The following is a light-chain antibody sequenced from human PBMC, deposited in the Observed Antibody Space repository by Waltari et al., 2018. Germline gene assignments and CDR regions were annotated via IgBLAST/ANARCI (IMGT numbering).Light chain of an antibody. CDR1: ALSRPF. Sequence: SFALKQPPSVAVSPGQTARITCSADALSRPFAYLYRQRPGQAPLLLIYKDKERPLGIPVRISGSSSGTTATLAISGVQAEDEADYFCQSSDSGGFVTFGDGTNLTV. J-gene: IGLJ2*01. CDR2: KDK. V-gene: IGLV3-25*03. CDR3: QSSDSGGFVT.